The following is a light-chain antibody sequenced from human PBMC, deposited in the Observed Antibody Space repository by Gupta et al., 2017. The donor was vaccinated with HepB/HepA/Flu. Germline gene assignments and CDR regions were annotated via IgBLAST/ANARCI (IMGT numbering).Light chain of an antibody. CDR3: QESYTSHVN. CDR1: QTIDHF. V-gene: IGKV1-39*01. Sequence: DVHLTQSPSSLSASVGDRVTITCRASQTIDHFLNWYQHKPGKAPKLLIYGASILYDGVPSRFSGSASGTNFTLTISGLRPEDFATYYCQESYTSHVNFGGGVRVEI. J-gene: IGKJ4*01. CDR2: GAS.